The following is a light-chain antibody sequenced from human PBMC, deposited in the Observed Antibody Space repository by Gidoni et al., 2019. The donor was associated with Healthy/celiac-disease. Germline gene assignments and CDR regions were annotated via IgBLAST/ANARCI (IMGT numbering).Light chain of an antibody. V-gene: IGLV3-1*01. J-gene: IGLJ2*01. CDR2: QDS. CDR1: KLGDKY. CDR3: QAWDSSTAV. Sequence: SYELTQPPSVSVSPGQTASITCSGDKLGDKYACWYQQKPGQSPVLGSYQDSKRHSGIPKRFSGSNSGNTATLTISGTQAMDEADYYCQAWDSSTAVFGGGTKLTVL.